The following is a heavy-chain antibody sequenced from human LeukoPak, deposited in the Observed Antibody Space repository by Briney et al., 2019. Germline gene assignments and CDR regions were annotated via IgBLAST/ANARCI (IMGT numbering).Heavy chain of an antibody. CDR3: ARDRIIYGDYGDAFDI. CDR2: ICGRGKTT. D-gene: IGHD4-17*01. J-gene: IGHJ3*02. CDR1: GFTFSGYE. V-gene: IGHV3-48*03. Sequence: GGSLRLSCAASGFTFSGYEMNWVRQAPGKGLEWISYICGRGKTTYYADSVKGRFTISRDNAKNLLYLQMNSLRAEDTAVYYCARDRIIYGDYGDAFDIWGQGTMVTVSS.